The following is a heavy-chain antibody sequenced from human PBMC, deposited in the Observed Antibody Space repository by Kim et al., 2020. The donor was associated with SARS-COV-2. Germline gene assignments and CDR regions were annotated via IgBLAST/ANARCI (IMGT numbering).Heavy chain of an antibody. CDR3: ARRVGSGYFNFGY. CDR1: GFTFSSYG. Sequence: GGSLRLSCAASGFTFSSYGMSWVRQAPGKGLEWVSAISDSGDVTASADSVEGWFTISRDNFKNTLFLQMNSLRAEDTAVYYCARRVGSGYFNFGYWGQGTLDTVSS. D-gene: IGHD3-22*01. J-gene: IGHJ4*02. V-gene: IGHV3-23*01. CDR2: ISDSGDVT.